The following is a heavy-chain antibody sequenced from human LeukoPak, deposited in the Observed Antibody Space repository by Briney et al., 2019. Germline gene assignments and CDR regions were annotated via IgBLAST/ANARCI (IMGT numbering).Heavy chain of an antibody. Sequence: ASVKVSCKTSGYTFISYGVTWVRQAPGQGLEWMGWINPYNGNTDYAGYLQGRVTMTTDTSTGAAYMELTSLRSDDTAIYYWARCSSSRSSGCDFWGQGTLVTVSS. CDR2: INPYNGNT. D-gene: IGHD6-13*01. V-gene: IGHV1-18*01. J-gene: IGHJ4*02. CDR3: ARCSSSRSSGCDF. CDR1: GYTFISYG.